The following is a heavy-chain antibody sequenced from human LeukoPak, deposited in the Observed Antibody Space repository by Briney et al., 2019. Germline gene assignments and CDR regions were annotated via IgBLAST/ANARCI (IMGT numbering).Heavy chain of an antibody. CDR3: AKAGEAAAGREGGRYNWFDP. J-gene: IGHJ5*02. CDR1: GYSISSGYY. Sequence: SETLSLTCTVSGYSISSGYYWGWIRQPPGKGLEWIGSIYHSGSTYYNPSLKSRVTISVDTSKNQFSLKLSSVTAADTAVYYCAKAGEAAAGREGGRYNWFDPWGQGTLVTVSS. D-gene: IGHD6-13*01. V-gene: IGHV4-38-2*02. CDR2: IYHSGST.